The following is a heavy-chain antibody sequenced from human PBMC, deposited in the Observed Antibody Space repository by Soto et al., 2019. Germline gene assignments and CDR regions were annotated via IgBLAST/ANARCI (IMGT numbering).Heavy chain of an antibody. CDR3: ARKGYIGNFAMDV. V-gene: IGHV1-18*04. D-gene: IGHD5-12*01. J-gene: IGHJ6*02. CDR2: ISGHNGKA. CDR1: GYTFKSYD. Sequence: QVQLVQSGAEVKEPGASVTVSCKASGYTFKSYDVMWVRKAPGQGLEWMGWISGHNGKADYAENFQGRVIMTTGTYTATASMDLRGVRSDDTDVYYCARKGYIGNFAMDVWGQGTTVTVS.